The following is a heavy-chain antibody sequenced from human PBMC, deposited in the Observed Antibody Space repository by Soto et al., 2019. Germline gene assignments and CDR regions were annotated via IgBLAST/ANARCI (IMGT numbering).Heavy chain of an antibody. J-gene: IGHJ4*02. CDR1: GLAFSNHA. D-gene: IGHD6-19*01. CDR2: ISGGGLNT. CDR3: AKVGSGWYPLYY. V-gene: IGHV3-23*01. Sequence: GGSLRLSCAASGLAFSNHAMSWVRQAPGKGLEWISDISGGGLNTLSADSVKGRFSISRDNSKNTLYLQVTNVRAGGTAVYDCAKVGSGWYPLYYWGQGTLFTV.